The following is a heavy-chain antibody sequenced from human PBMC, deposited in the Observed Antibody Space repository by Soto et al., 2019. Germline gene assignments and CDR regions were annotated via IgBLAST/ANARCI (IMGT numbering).Heavy chain of an antibody. CDR1: GFTFSSYG. Sequence: GGSLRLSCAASGFTFSSYGMHWVRQAPGKGLEWVAVIWYDGSNKYYADSVKGQFTISRDNSKNTLYLQMNSLRAEDTAVYYCARDRPYYYDSSGYYYLRGMDVWGQGTTVTVSS. V-gene: IGHV3-33*01. CDR3: ARDRPYYYDSSGYYYLRGMDV. J-gene: IGHJ6*02. D-gene: IGHD3-22*01. CDR2: IWYDGSNK.